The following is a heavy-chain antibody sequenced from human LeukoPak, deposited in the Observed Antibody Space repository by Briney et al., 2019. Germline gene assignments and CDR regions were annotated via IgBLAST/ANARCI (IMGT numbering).Heavy chain of an antibody. CDR2: INPSGGTT. V-gene: IGHV1-46*01. J-gene: IGHJ4*02. CDR3: ARDGSSGSGDY. CDR1: GYTFTSYH. Sequence: ASVTVSSKASGYTFTSYHMHWVRQAPGQGLEWMGMINPSGGTTSYAQKFQGRVTMTRDTSTSTVYMELSSLRSEDTAVYYCARDGSSGSGDYWGQGALVAVSS. D-gene: IGHD3-22*01.